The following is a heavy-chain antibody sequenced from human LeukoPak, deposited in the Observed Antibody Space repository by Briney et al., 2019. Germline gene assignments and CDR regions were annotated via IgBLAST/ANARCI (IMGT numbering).Heavy chain of an antibody. V-gene: IGHV3-23*01. CDR1: GFTFSTYA. J-gene: IGHJ4*02. Sequence: GGSLRLSCAASGFTFSTYAMSWVRQAPGKGLEWVSAISGSGGSTYYADSVKGRFTISRDNSKNTLYLQMNSLGAEDTAVYYCAKDLNDSSGSYYFDYWGQGTLVTVSS. D-gene: IGHD3-22*01. CDR3: AKDLNDSSGSYYFDY. CDR2: ISGSGGST.